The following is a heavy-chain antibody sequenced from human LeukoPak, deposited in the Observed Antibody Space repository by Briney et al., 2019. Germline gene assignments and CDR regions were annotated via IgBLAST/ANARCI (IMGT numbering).Heavy chain of an antibody. V-gene: IGHV3-21*01. Sequence: GGSLRLSCAASGFTFSSYSMNWVRQAPGKGLEWVSSISSSRNYIHYADSVKGRFTISRDNAKNSLYLQMNSLRAEDTAVYYCARIFALYGSGVMDVWGQGTTVTVSS. CDR3: ARIFALYGSGVMDV. D-gene: IGHD3-10*01. CDR2: ISSSRNYI. J-gene: IGHJ6*02. CDR1: GFTFSSYS.